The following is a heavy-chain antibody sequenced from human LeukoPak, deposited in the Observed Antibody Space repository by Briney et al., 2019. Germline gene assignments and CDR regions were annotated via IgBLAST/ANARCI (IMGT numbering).Heavy chain of an antibody. Sequence: GGSLRLSCAASGFTFSSYGMHWIRQAPGKGLEWVAFIRNDGSIIYNADSVKGRFTISRDNSKNTLYLQMNSLRAENTAVYYCAKDTPLCYFDYWGQGTLVTVSS. D-gene: IGHD3-16*01. J-gene: IGHJ4*02. CDR1: GFTFSSYG. CDR2: IRNDGSII. CDR3: AKDTPLCYFDY. V-gene: IGHV3-30*02.